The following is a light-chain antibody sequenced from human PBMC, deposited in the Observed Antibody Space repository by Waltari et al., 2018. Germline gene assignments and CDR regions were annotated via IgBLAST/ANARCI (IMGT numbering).Light chain of an antibody. Sequence: QSALTQPASVSGSPGQSITISCAGTSSDVGGYNHVSWYQQHPGKAPKLMIYDVSNRPSGVSNRFSGSKSGNTASLTISGLQAEDDADYYCSSYTSSSTQGVFGGGTKLTVL. CDR2: DVS. J-gene: IGLJ3*02. CDR1: SSDVGGYNH. V-gene: IGLV2-14*03. CDR3: SSYTSSSTQGV.